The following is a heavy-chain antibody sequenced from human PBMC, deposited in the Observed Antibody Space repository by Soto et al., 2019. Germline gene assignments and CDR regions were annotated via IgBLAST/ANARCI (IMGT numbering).Heavy chain of an antibody. CDR2: VSGSGGST. D-gene: IGHD6-13*01. V-gene: IGHV3-23*01. Sequence: ETLSLTCAVYGGSFSGYYWSWVRQAPGKGLEWISAVSGSGGSTYYADSVKGRFTISRDNSKNTLYLQMNSLRAEDTAVYYCAKPIAAAINWFDPWGQGTLVTVSS. CDR3: AKPIAAAINWFDP. J-gene: IGHJ5*02. CDR1: GGSFSGYY.